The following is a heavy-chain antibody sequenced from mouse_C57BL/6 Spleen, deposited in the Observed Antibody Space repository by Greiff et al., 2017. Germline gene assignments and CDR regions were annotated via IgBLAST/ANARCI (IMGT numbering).Heavy chain of an antibody. J-gene: IGHJ4*01. D-gene: IGHD2-4*01. CDR3: ARSSADYDEGVYAMDY. CDR2: IYPRDGST. CDR1: GYTFTDHT. V-gene: IGHV1-78*01. Sequence: VKLQESDAELVKPGASVKISCKVSGYTFTDHTIHWMKQRPEQGLEWIGYIYPRDGSTKYNEKFKGKATLTADKSSSTAYMQLNSLTSEDAAVYCCARSSADYDEGVYAMDYWGQGTSVTVSS.